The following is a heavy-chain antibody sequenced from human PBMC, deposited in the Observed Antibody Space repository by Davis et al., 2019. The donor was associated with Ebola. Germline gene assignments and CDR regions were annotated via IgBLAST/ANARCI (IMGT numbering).Heavy chain of an antibody. CDR2: IKQDGGEK. Sequence: GGSLRLSCAASGFTFSNAWMSWVRQAPGKGPEWVAIIKQDGGEKYYVDSVKGRFTISRDNAKNSVFLQMNSLRGEDTALYYCASGDGRGSSYDMDVWGQGTTVTVSS. D-gene: IGHD5-12*01. CDR3: ASGDGRGSSYDMDV. V-gene: IGHV3-7*03. J-gene: IGHJ6*02. CDR1: GFTFSNAW.